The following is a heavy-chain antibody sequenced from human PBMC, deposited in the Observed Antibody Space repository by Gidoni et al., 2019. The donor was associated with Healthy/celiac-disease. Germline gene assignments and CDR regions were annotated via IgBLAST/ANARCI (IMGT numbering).Heavy chain of an antibody. CDR3: ARGRGLFLGSTLYYYYGMDV. CDR1: GWAFSGYS. J-gene: IGHJ6*02. Sequence: QVQLQQWGAGLLKPSATLSRTCAVYGWAFSGYSWRWIRQPPGKGLEWIGEINHSGSTNYNPSLKSRVTISVDTSKNQFSLKLNSVTAADTAVYYCARGRGLFLGSTLYYYYGMDVWGQGTTVTVSS. CDR2: INHSGST. D-gene: IGHD2-2*01. V-gene: IGHV4-34*01.